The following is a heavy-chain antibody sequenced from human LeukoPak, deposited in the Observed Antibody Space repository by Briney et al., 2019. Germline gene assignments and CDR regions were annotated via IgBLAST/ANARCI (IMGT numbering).Heavy chain of an antibody. J-gene: IGHJ3*02. CDR2: IYNSGST. V-gene: IGHV4-59*01. Sequence: SETLSLTCTVSGVSISIYYWSWIRQPPGKGLEWIGYIYNSGSTSYNPSLKSRATISADTSKNQFSLKLSSVTAADTAVYYCARDFRGSVDAFDIWGQGTMVAVSS. CDR3: ARDFRGSVDAFDI. CDR1: GVSISIYY.